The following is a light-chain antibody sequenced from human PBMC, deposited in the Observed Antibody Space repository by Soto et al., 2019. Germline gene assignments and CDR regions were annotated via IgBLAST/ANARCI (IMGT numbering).Light chain of an antibody. CDR3: QQYNNWGLS. CDR1: QNVGTN. CDR2: DSS. Sequence: IVLTQSPGTLSVSPGERATLSCRASQNVGTNLAWYQQKPGQAPRLLIYDSSTRAAGIPATFSGSGSGTEFTLSISCLQSVDSAVYYCQQYNNWGLSFGGGTKVEIK. J-gene: IGKJ4*01. V-gene: IGKV3D-15*01.